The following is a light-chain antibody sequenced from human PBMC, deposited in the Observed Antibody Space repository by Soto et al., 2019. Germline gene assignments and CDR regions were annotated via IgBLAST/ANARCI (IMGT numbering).Light chain of an antibody. V-gene: IGKV1-5*03. CDR3: QQYNSYSWT. CDR2: KAS. J-gene: IGKJ1*01. CDR1: QSISSW. Sequence: DIPMTQSPSTLSASVGDRVTITCRASQSISSWLAWYQQKPGKAPKLLIYKASSLESGVPSRFSGSGSGTEFTLTISSLKPDDFETYYCQQYNSYSWTFGQGTKVEIK.